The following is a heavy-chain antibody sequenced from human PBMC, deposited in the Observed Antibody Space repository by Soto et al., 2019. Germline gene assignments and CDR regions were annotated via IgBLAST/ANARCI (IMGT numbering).Heavy chain of an antibody. CDR2: ISAYNGNT. V-gene: IGHV1-18*01. J-gene: IGHJ3*02. CDR3: AKKGPGGSSFVVVFDI. Sequence: ASVKVSCKASGYTFTSYGISWVRQAPGQGLEWMGWISAYNGNTNYAQKLQGRVTMTTDTSTSTAYMELRSLRSEDTAVYYCAKKGPGGSSFVVVFDIWGQGKMVTVSS. D-gene: IGHD6-6*01. CDR1: GYTFTSYG.